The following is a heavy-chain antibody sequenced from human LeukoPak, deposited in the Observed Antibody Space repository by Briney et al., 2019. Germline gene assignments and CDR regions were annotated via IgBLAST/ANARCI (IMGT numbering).Heavy chain of an antibody. D-gene: IGHD1-7*01. CDR2: IYYSGST. J-gene: IGHJ4*02. CDR3: ARGSRELYYFDY. Sequence: NPSETLSLTCTVSGGSISSYYWSWIRQPPGKGLEWIGYIYYSGSTKYNPSLKSRVTISVDASKTQFSLKLNSVTAADTAVYYCARGSRELYYFDYRGQGTLVTVSS. V-gene: IGHV4-59*01. CDR1: GGSISSYY.